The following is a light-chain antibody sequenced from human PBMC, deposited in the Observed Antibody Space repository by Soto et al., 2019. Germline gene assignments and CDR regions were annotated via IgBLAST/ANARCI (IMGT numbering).Light chain of an antibody. CDR1: QSVSSSY. CDR3: QQYGSSSST. V-gene: IGKV3-20*01. J-gene: IGKJ1*01. Sequence: EIVLTQSPGTLSLSPGERATLSCRASQSVSSSYLAWYQQKPGQAPRLLIYGASSRATGIPDRFSGSGSETDFTLTISRLEPEDFAVYYYQQYGSSSSTFGQGTKVEIK. CDR2: GAS.